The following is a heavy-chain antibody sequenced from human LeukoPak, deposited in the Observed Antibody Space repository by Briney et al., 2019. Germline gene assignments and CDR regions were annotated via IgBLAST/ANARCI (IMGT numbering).Heavy chain of an antibody. J-gene: IGHJ6*03. CDR3: ARVGVLQYFDWSSYYYYYYMDV. V-gene: IGHV7-4-1*02. D-gene: IGHD3-9*01. CDR2: INTNTGNP. CDR1: GYTFTSYA. Sequence: ASVKVSCKASGYTFTSYAMNWVRQAPGQGLEWMGWINTNTGNPTYAQGFTGRFVFSLDTSVSTAYLQISSLKAEDTAVYYCARVGVLQYFDWSSYYYYYYMDVWGKGTTVTVSS.